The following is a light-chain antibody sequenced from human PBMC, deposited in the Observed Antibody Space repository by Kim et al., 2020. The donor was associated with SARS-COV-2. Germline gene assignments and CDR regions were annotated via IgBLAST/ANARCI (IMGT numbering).Light chain of an antibody. CDR3: QQYNNWPPWT. CDR1: QSVSSN. CDR2: GAS. Sequence: YPGESATLSSRASQSVSSNLAWYQQKPGQAPRLIIYGASTRATGIAGRFSGSGSGTEFTLTIRSLQSEDFAVYYCQQYNNWPPWTFGQGTRVDIK. V-gene: IGKV3-15*01. J-gene: IGKJ1*01.